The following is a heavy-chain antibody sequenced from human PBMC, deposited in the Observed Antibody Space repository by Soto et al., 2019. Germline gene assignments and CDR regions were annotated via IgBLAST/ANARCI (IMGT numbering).Heavy chain of an antibody. D-gene: IGHD3-10*02. Sequence: PSETLSLTCTVSVGSISSSSYYWGWIRQPPGKGLEWIGSIYYSGSTYYNPSLKSRVTTSVDTSKNQFSLNLNSVTAADTAVYYCARGVGPNTGVRIYGVDVWGQGTTVTVSS. CDR2: IYYSGST. J-gene: IGHJ6*02. V-gene: IGHV4-39*07. CDR3: ARGVGPNTGVRIYGVDV. CDR1: VGSISSSSYY.